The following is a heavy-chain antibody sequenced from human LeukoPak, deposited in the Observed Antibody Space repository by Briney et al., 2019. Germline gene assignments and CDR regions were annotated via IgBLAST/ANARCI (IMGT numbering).Heavy chain of an antibody. Sequence: GASVKVSCKAFGYSFIGYYMHWVRQAPGQGVGGVGWIKSNSGGTHYAQKFQGRVTMTRDTSISTAYMELSRLRSDDTAVYYCARHYYYGTVWFDPWGQGTLVTVSS. CDR3: ARHYYYGTVWFDP. CDR1: GYSFIGYY. V-gene: IGHV1-2*02. CDR2: IKSNSGGT. J-gene: IGHJ5*02. D-gene: IGHD3-10*01.